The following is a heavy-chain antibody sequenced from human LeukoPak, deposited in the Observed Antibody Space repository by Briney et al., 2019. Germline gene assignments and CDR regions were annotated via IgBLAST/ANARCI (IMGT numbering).Heavy chain of an antibody. J-gene: IGHJ4*02. D-gene: IGHD4-17*01. CDR3: ARHLTTVTTLDY. Sequence: TLSLTCTVSGGSISSGSYYWSWIRQPAGKGLEWIGRIYTSGSTNYNPSLKSRVTISVDTSKNQFPLKLSSVTAADTAVYYCARHLTTVTTLDYWGQGTLVTVSS. CDR2: IYTSGST. CDR1: GGSISSGSYY. V-gene: IGHV4-61*02.